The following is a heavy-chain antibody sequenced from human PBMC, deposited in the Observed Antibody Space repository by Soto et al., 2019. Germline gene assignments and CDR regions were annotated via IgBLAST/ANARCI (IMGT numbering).Heavy chain of an antibody. CDR1: GFTFSSYA. CDR3: AKDYYYDSSGYYTDAFDI. CDR2: ISGSGGST. D-gene: IGHD3-22*01. J-gene: IGHJ3*02. V-gene: IGHV3-23*01. Sequence: PGGSLRLSCAASGFTFSSYAMSWVRQAPGKGLEWVSAISGSGGSTYYADSVKGRFTISRDNSKNTLYLQMNSLRAEDTAVYYCAKDYYYDSSGYYTDAFDIWAQGTLVTVS.